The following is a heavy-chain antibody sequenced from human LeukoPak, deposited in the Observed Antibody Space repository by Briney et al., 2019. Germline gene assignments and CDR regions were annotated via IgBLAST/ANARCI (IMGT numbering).Heavy chain of an antibody. D-gene: IGHD3-10*01. V-gene: IGHV3-9*01. CDR2: ISWNSGSI. Sequence: PGRSLRLSCAASGFTFDDYAMHWVRQAPGKGLEWVSGISWNSGSIGYADSVKGRFTISRDNAKNSQYLQMNSLRAEDTALYYCAKVDYGSGSYPYWGQGTLVTVSS. J-gene: IGHJ4*02. CDR3: AKVDYGSGSYPY. CDR1: GFTFDDYA.